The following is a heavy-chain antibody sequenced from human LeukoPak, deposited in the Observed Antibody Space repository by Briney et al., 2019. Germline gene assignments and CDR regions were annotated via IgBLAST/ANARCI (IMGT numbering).Heavy chain of an antibody. CDR3: ARDGYSGNDGL. J-gene: IGHJ4*02. CDR1: GGSISSYY. D-gene: IGHD5-12*01. V-gene: IGHV4-59*01. CDR2: IYHSGST. Sequence: SETLSLTCTISGGSISSYYWSWIRQPPGKGLEWIGYIYHSGSTNYNPSLKSRVTISVDTSKNQFSLKLSSVTAADTAVYYCARDGYSGNDGLWGQGTLVTVSS.